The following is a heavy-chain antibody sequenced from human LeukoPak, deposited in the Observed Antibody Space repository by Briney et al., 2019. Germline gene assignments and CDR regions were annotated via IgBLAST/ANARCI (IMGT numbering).Heavy chain of an antibody. D-gene: IGHD6-19*01. Sequence: SETLSLTCTVSGGSISSSSYYWGWIRQPPGKGLEWIGSIYYSGSTNYNPSLKSRVTISVDTSKNQFSLRLSSVTAADTAVYYCARVGSGGAWFDFWGQGTLVSVSS. J-gene: IGHJ4*02. V-gene: IGHV4-39*07. CDR2: IYYSGST. CDR1: GGSISSSSYY. CDR3: ARVGSGGAWFDF.